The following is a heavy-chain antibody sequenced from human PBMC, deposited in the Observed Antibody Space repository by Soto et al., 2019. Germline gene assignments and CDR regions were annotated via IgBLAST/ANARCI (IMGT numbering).Heavy chain of an antibody. D-gene: IGHD2-21*02. J-gene: IGHJ3*02. CDR1: GGSISSGGYY. V-gene: IGHV4-31*03. CDR2: IYYSGST. Sequence: QVQLQESGPGLVKSSQTLSLTCTVSGGSISSGGYYWSWIRQHPGKGLEWIGYIYYSGSTYYNPSLKSRVTISVDTSKNQFSLKLSSVTAADTAVYYCATGVDCGGDCYHDAFDIWGQGTMVTVSS. CDR3: ATGVDCGGDCYHDAFDI.